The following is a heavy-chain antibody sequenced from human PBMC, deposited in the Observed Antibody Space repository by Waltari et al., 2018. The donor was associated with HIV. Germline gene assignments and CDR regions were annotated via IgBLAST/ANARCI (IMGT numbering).Heavy chain of an antibody. CDR1: GYTLTEFS. J-gene: IGHJ6*02. Sequence: QVQLVQSGAAVTKPGASVKVSRKVSGYTLTEFSMHWVRQAPGKGLEWMGGFDPEDGETIYAQKFQGRVTMTEDTSTDTAYMELSSLRSEDTAVYYCATEDGYYDSSGPYALWGQGTTVTVSS. D-gene: IGHD3-22*01. V-gene: IGHV1-24*01. CDR3: ATEDGYYDSSGPYAL. CDR2: FDPEDGET.